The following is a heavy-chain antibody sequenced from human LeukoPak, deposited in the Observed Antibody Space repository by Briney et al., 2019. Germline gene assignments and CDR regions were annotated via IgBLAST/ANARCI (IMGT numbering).Heavy chain of an antibody. D-gene: IGHD2-2*01. CDR2: INSDGSST. J-gene: IGHJ6*03. Sequence: GGSLRLSCAASGFTFSSYWMHWVRQAPGKGLVWVSRINSDGSSTSYADSVKGRFTISRDNAKNTLYLQMNSLRAEDTAVYYCARGAVPAATRVARDYYYMDVWGKGTTVTISS. CDR1: GFTFSSYW. CDR3: ARGAVPAATRVARDYYYMDV. V-gene: IGHV3-74*01.